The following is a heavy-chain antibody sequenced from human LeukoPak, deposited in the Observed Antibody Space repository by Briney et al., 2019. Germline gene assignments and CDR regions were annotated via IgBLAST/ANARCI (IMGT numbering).Heavy chain of an antibody. D-gene: IGHD6-13*01. CDR1: GFTFDNYA. CDR2: ISYDGSNK. CDR3: ARVYSSSWYYFDY. J-gene: IGHJ4*02. Sequence: PGRSLRLSCAASGFTFDNYAMHWVRQAPGKGLEWVAVISYDGSNKFYADSVKGRFTISRDNSKNTLYLQMNSLRAEDTAVYYCARVYSSSWYYFDYWGQGTLVTVSS. V-gene: IGHV3-30-3*01.